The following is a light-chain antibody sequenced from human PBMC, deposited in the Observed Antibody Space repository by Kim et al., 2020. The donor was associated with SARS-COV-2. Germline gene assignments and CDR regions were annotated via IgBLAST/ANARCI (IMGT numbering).Light chain of an antibody. Sequence: EIVLKQSPGTLSLSPGERATLSCRASQTITSNSLAWYQHQPGQPPRLLVYGASSRATGIPVRFSGSGSGTDFTLTISRLEPEDFAVYYCQQAIPPSVTFGQGTRREIK. CDR1: QTITSNS. CDR2: GAS. V-gene: IGKV3-20*01. CDR3: QQAIPPSVT. J-gene: IGKJ5*01.